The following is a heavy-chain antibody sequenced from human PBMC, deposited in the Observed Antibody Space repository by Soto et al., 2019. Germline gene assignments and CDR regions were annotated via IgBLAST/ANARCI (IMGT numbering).Heavy chain of an antibody. V-gene: IGHV4-59*08. J-gene: IGHJ3*02. D-gene: IGHD3-22*01. Sequence: SETLSLTCTVSGGSISSYYWSWIRQPPGKGLEWIGYIYYSGITDYNPSLKSRVTISVDTSKNQFSLKLSSVTAADTAVYYCARVGYYYDSSGYPVHAFDIWGQGTMVPVSS. CDR3: ARVGYYYDSSGYPVHAFDI. CDR2: IYYSGIT. CDR1: GGSISSYY.